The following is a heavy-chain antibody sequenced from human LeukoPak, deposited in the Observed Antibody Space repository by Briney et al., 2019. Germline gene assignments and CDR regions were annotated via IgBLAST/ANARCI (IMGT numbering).Heavy chain of an antibody. V-gene: IGHV3-11*04. CDR3: ARVKKDSSGYLDAFDI. D-gene: IGHD3-22*01. CDR2: ITSSGSTK. CDR1: GGSISSSSYY. Sequence: LSLTCTVSGGSISSSSYYWGWIRQAPGKGLEWVSYITSSGSTKYYADSVKGRFTISRDNAKNSLYLQMNSLRDEDTAVYYCARVKKDSSGYLDAFDIWGQGTMVTVSS. J-gene: IGHJ3*02.